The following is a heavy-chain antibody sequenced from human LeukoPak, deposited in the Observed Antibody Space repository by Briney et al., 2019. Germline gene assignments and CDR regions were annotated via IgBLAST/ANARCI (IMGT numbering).Heavy chain of an antibody. V-gene: IGHV1-2*06. CDR1: GYTFTGYY. Sequence: ASVKVSCKASGYTFTGYYMHWVRQAPGQGLEWMGRINPNSGGTNYAQKFQGRVTMTRDTSISTAYIELSRLRSDDTAVYYCASNYDILTGYLTDAFDIWGQGTMVTVSS. D-gene: IGHD3-9*01. CDR2: INPNSGGT. CDR3: ASNYDILTGYLTDAFDI. J-gene: IGHJ3*02.